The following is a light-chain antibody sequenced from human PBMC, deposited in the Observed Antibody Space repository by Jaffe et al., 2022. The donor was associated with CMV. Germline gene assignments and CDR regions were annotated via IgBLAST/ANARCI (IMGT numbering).Light chain of an antibody. CDR2: DVS. J-gene: IGLJ1*01. CDR1: SSDVGNYNL. V-gene: IGLV2-14*02. Sequence: QSALIQPASVSGSPGQSITISCSGTSSDVGNYNLVSWYQQHPGKAPKVILYDVSYRPSGVSDRFSGSKSGSTASLTISGLQAEDEADYYCSSYTSTTTLLYVFGSGTRVTVL. CDR3: SSYTSTTTLLYV.